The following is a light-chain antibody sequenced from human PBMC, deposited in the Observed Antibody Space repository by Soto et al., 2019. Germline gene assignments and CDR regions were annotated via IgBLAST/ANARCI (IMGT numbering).Light chain of an antibody. CDR1: QSVRSN. J-gene: IGKJ1*01. Sequence: EIVMPQSPAPLSVSPGERSTLSCMASQSVRSNLAWYQQKPGQAPRLLIYGASTRATGIPARFSGSGSGTEFTLIISSLQSEDFAVYYCQQYNNWPRTFGQGGKVDI. CDR2: GAS. V-gene: IGKV3-15*01. CDR3: QQYNNWPRT.